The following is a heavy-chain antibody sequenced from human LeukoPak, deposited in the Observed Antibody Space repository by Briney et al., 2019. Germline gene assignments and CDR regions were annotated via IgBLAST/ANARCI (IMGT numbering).Heavy chain of an antibody. CDR1: GGSFSGYY. J-gene: IGHJ4*02. CDR3: ALPGRLGSSFRH. CDR2: INHSGST. Sequence: PSETLSLTCAVYGGSFSGYYWSWIRQPPGKGLEWIGEINHSGSTNYNPSLKSRVTISVDTSKNQFSLKLSSVTAADTAVYYCALPGRLGSSFRHWGQGTLVTVSS. D-gene: IGHD2-15*01. V-gene: IGHV4-34*01.